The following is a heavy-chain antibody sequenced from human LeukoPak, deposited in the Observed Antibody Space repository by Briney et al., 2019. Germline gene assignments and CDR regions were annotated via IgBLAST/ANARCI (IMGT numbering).Heavy chain of an antibody. D-gene: IGHD3-10*01. Sequence: GGSLRLSCAASGFAFSSFDMNWVRQAPGRGLEWVSYISSSSATIYYADSVKGRFTISRDNAKNSLYLHMNSLRDEDTAVYYCARDWYSYSSGTYVPFDYWGQGTLVTVSS. V-gene: IGHV3-48*02. CDR1: GFAFSSFD. J-gene: IGHJ4*02. CDR2: ISSSSATI. CDR3: ARDWYSYSSGTYVPFDY.